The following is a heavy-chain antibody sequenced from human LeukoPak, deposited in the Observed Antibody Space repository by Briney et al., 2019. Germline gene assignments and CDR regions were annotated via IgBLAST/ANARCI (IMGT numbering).Heavy chain of an antibody. D-gene: IGHD3-3*01. CDR1: GGSISSYY. CDR3: ARGNRITIFGENFDY. CDR2: IYYSGST. J-gene: IGHJ4*02. V-gene: IGHV4-59*01. Sequence: SETLFLTCTVSGGSISSYYWSWIRQPPGKGPEWIGYIYYSGSTNYNPSLKSRVTISVDTSKNQFSLKLSSVTAADTAVYYRARGNRITIFGENFDYWGQGTLVTVSS.